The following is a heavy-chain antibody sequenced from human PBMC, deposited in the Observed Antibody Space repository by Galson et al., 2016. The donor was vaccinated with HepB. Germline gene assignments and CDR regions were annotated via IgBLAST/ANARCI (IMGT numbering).Heavy chain of an antibody. CDR2: ITRSSDTM. CDR1: GFIFRVYD. CDR3: ARDDYFRLGY. J-gene: IGHJ4*02. D-gene: IGHD3-16*01. V-gene: IGHV3-11*01. Sequence: SLRLSCAASGFIFRVYDMSWARQAPGKGLEWVAGITRSSDTMYYADSVKGRFTISRDNAKNSLYLEMNSLRDEDTAVYYCARDDYFRLGYWGEGTLVTVSS.